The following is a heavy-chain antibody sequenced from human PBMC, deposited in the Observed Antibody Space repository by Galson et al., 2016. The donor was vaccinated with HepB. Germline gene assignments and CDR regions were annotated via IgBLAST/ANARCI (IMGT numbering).Heavy chain of an antibody. D-gene: IGHD3-10*01. CDR2: INSDGSST. Sequence: SLRLSCAASGFTFTSYWIHWVRQVPGEGLVWVSRINSDGSSTHYADSVKGRFTISRDNAMNTVYLQMNSLRVEDTAVYYCARVGVIPYYYYGMDVWGQGTMVIVSS. J-gene: IGHJ6*01. CDR1: GFTFTSYW. CDR3: ARVGVIPYYYYGMDV. V-gene: IGHV3-74*01.